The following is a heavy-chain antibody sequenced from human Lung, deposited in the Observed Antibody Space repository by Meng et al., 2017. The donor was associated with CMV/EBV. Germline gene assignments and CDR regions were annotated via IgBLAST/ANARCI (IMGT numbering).Heavy chain of an antibody. V-gene: IGHV4-61*01. CDR3: ARGFRGGYYYYYGMDV. CDR2: IYYSGST. J-gene: IGHJ6*02. D-gene: IGHD2-15*01. CDR1: GGSVSSGSYY. Sequence: LXCTVSGGSVSSGSYYWSWIRQPPGKGLEWIGYIYYSGSTNYNPSLKSRVTISVDTSKNQFSLKLSSVTAADTAVYYCARGFRGGYYYYYGMDVWGQGXTVTVSS.